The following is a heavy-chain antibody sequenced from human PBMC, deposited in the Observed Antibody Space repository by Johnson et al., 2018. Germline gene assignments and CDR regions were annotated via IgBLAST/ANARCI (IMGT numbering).Heavy chain of an antibody. Sequence: QVQLVQSGAEVKKPGSSVKVSCKASGGTFSSYAISWVRQAPGQGLEWMGGIIPIFGTANYAQKFQGRVTITADDSTSTAYMELSSLRSEDTAVYYCASRAYCSSTSCYPNYYYYGMDVWGQGTTVTVSS. D-gene: IGHD2-2*01. CDR1: GGTFSSYA. V-gene: IGHV1-69*12. CDR3: ASRAYCSSTSCYPNYYYYGMDV. J-gene: IGHJ6*02. CDR2: IIPIFGTA.